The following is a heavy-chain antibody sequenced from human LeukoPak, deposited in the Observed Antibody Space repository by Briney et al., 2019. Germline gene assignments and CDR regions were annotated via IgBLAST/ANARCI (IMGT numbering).Heavy chain of an antibody. CDR2: MNPNSGNT. D-gene: IGHD3-10*01. CDR3: ARDARGRFGEQDY. V-gene: IGHV1-8*01. CDR1: GYTFTSYD. Sequence: WASVKVSCKASGYTFTSYDINWVRQAPGQGLEWMGWMNPNSGNTGYAQKFQGRVTMTRNTSISTAYMELSSLRSEDTAVYYCARDARGRFGEQDYWGQGTLVTLSS. J-gene: IGHJ4*02.